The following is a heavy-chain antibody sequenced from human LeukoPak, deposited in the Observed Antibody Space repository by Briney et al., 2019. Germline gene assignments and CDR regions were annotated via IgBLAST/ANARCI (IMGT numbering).Heavy chain of an antibody. V-gene: IGHV4-34*01. CDR3: ARAVIVVAAATQRNWFDP. D-gene: IGHD2-15*01. CDR2: INHSGIT. Sequence: SETLSLTCAVDGRSFSGYYWTWIRQTPGKGLEWIGEINHSGITDYNPSLRSRVTISVDTSKNQFSLKLSSVTAADTAIYYCARAVIVVAAATQRNWFDPWGQGTLVTVSS. J-gene: IGHJ5*02. CDR1: GRSFSGYY.